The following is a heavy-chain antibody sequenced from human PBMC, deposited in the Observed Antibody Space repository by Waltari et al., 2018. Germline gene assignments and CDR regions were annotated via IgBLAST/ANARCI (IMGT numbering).Heavy chain of an antibody. D-gene: IGHD5-12*01. J-gene: IGHJ5*02. CDR2: INPNSGGT. CDR1: GYTLTGYH. Sequence: QVQLVQSGAEVKKPGASVKVSCKASGYTLTGYHINWLRQAPGQGLEWMGRINPNSGGTESAQKCQTRVSLTRDTSINTAFLELRRRSSDDTAVYYCARGGRADVVATTGGNWFDPWGQGTLVTVSP. V-gene: IGHV1-2*06. CDR3: ARGGRADVVATTGGNWFDP.